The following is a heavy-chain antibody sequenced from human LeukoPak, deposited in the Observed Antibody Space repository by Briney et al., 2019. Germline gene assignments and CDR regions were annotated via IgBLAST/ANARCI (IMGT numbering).Heavy chain of an antibody. J-gene: IGHJ5*02. CDR1: GYFISSGYY. V-gene: IGHV4-38-2*02. Sequence: SETLSLTCTVSGYFISSGYYWGWIRQPPGKGLEWIGSIYHSGSTYYNPSLKSRVTISVDTSKNQFSLKLSSVTAADTAVYYCARVLAAAGTRWFDPWGQGTLVTVSS. CDR2: IYHSGST. CDR3: ARVLAAAGTRWFDP. D-gene: IGHD6-13*01.